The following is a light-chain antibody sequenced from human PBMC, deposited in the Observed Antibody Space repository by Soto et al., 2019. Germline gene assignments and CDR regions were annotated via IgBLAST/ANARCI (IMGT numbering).Light chain of an antibody. CDR3: QQYGSSGT. J-gene: IGKJ2*01. V-gene: IGKV3-20*01. CDR1: QSLSSNY. Sequence: EIVLTQSPGTLSLSPGERATLSCRASQSLSSNYLAWYQPKPGQAPRLLIYGASSRATGIPDRFSGSGSGTDFTLTISRLEPEDFAVYYCQQYGSSGTFGQGTKLEIK. CDR2: GAS.